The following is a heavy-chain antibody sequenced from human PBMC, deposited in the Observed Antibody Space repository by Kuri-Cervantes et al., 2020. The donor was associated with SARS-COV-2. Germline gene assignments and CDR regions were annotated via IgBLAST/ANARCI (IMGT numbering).Heavy chain of an antibody. Sequence: LTCAASGFTFSSYWMHWVCQAPGKGLVWVSRINSDGSSTSYADSVKGRFTISRDNAKNTLYLQMNSLRAEDTAVYYCARDMTIFGVVTYYFDYWGQGTLVTVSS. D-gene: IGHD3-3*01. J-gene: IGHJ4*02. CDR3: ARDMTIFGVVTYYFDY. V-gene: IGHV3-74*01. CDR1: GFTFSSYW. CDR2: INSDGSST.